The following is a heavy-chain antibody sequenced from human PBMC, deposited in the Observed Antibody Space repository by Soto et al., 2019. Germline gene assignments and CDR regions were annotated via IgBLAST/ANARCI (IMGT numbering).Heavy chain of an antibody. CDR2: ISSDSRTI. D-gene: IGHD3-3*01. J-gene: IGHJ6*02. V-gene: IGHV3-48*02. Sequence: PGGSLRLSCVASGFSLSAYAVNWVRQAPGKGLEWVSFISSDSRTIYYADSVEGRFTVSRDNARNSVSLQMDSLRDEDAAVYYCARIKLVEWFFINVDVYDMDVWGQGTPVTVSS. CDR1: GFSLSAYA. CDR3: ARIKLVEWFFINVDVYDMDV.